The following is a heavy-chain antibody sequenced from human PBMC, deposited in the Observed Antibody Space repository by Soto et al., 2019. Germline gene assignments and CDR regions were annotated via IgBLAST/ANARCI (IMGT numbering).Heavy chain of an antibody. CDR2: IIPIFGTV. CDR1: GGTFSNYP. CDR3: ARGNHRWLQLWYFDL. Sequence: QVQLVQSGAEVKKPGSSVKVSCKASGGTFSNYPISWVRQAPGQGLEWMGGIIPIFGTVNYAQKFQGRVKXTXAXSXXTAYMELSSLRSEDTAVYYCARGNHRWLQLWYFDLWGRGTLVTVSS. D-gene: IGHD5-12*01. J-gene: IGHJ2*01. V-gene: IGHV1-69*05.